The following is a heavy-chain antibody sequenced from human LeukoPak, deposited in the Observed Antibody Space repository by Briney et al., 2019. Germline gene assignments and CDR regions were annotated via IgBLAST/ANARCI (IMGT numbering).Heavy chain of an antibody. V-gene: IGHV3-48*04. CDR1: GFTFSRFC. J-gene: IGHJ6*03. D-gene: IGHD3-22*01. CDR2: INSGSSSI. Sequence: PGGSLRLSCAASGFTFSRFCMNWVRQAPGKGLEWVSYINSGSSSIYHADSVKGRFTISRDNAQNSLYLQMNSLRAEDTAVYYCAREGFYYDSSGEGYYYYYMDVWGKGTTVTVSS. CDR3: AREGFYYDSSGEGYYYYYMDV.